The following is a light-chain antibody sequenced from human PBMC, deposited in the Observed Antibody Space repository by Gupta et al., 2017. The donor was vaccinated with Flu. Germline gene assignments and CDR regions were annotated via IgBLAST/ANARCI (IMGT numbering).Light chain of an antibody. CDR1: QSVSSSY. CDR2: GAS. J-gene: IGKJ3*01. V-gene: IGKV3-20*01. CDR3: QQYGSSPPLFT. Sequence: EIVLPQSPGILSLPPGARATLSCRASQSVSSSYLAWYQQKPGQPPRLLIYGASTRATGIPDRFSGSGSGTDFTLTISRLEPEDFAMYYCQQYGSSPPLFTFGPGTKVDIK.